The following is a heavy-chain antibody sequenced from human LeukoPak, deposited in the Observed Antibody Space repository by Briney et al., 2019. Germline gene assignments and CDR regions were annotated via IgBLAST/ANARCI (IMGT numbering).Heavy chain of an antibody. V-gene: IGHV1-46*01. J-gene: IGHJ4*02. CDR2: INPSGGST. CDR3: ASGPGGYGDHGFDY. CDR1: GYTCTSYY. Sequence: GASVRVSCKASGYTCTSYYMHWVRQAPGQWLEWMGVINPSGGSTIYAQKFQGRVTMTRDTSTSTVYMELSSLRSEDTAVYYCASGPGGYGDHGFDYWGQGTLVTVSS. D-gene: IGHD4-17*01.